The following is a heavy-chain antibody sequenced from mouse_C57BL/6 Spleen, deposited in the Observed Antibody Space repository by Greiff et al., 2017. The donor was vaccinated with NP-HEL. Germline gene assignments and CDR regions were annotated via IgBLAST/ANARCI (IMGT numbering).Heavy chain of an antibody. CDR2: INPNNGGT. CDR1: GYTFTDYY. V-gene: IGHV1-26*01. D-gene: IGHD1-1*01. Sequence: EVQLQQSGPELVKPGASVKISCKASGYTFTDYYMNWVKQSHGKSLEWIGDINPNNGGTSYNQKFKGKATLTVDKSSSTAYMELRSLTSEDSAVYYCARPGSSYRDYFDYWGQGTTLTVSS. CDR3: ARPGSSYRDYFDY. J-gene: IGHJ2*01.